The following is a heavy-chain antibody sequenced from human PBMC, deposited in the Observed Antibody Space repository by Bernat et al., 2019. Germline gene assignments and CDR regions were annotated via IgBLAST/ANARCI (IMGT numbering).Heavy chain of an antibody. J-gene: IGHJ4*02. CDR3: ARGGVTFGGVIAQ. D-gene: IGHD3-16*02. CDR2: INSDGSYT. Sequence: EVQLVESGGGLVQPGVSLRLSCAASGFTFNTLWMYWVRQAPGKGLVWVSRINSDGSYTTYADSVKGRFTISRDNAKNTLYLQMNSLRAEDTAVYYCARGGVTFGGVIAQWGQGTLVTVSS. CDR1: GFTFNTLW. V-gene: IGHV3-74*01.